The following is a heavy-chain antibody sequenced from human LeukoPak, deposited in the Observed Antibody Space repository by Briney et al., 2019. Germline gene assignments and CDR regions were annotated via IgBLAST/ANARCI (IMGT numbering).Heavy chain of an antibody. Sequence: TGGSLRLSCAASGFTFSETWMHWVRQVPGKGLVWVSRIRNDGSDARYAESVKGRFTISRDNAKNTLYLQMNSLRDEDTAVYYCAKDFSGNYSPKNDYWGQGTLVTVSS. D-gene: IGHD1-26*01. CDR3: AKDFSGNYSPKNDY. CDR2: IRNDGSDA. CDR1: GFTFSETW. V-gene: IGHV3-74*01. J-gene: IGHJ4*02.